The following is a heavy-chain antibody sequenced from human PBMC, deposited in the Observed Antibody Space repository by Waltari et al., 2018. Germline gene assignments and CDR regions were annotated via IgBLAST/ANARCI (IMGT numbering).Heavy chain of an antibody. CDR3: AKDLSLVFDY. D-gene: IGHD6-13*01. J-gene: IGHJ4*02. Sequence: VQLFASGGSLVQPVWSLRLSCAASGLTFSSYAIRWVRQAPGEGLEWVSAISGSGGSTYYADSVKGRFTISRDNSKNTLYLQMNSLRAEDTAVYYCAKDLSLVFDYWGQGTLVTVSS. CDR1: GLTFSSYA. V-gene: IGHV3-23*01. CDR2: ISGSGGST.